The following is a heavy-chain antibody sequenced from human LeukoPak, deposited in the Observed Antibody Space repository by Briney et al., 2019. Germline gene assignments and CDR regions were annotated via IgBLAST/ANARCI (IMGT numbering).Heavy chain of an antibody. CDR2: MNPNRGDT. J-gene: IGHJ4*02. Sequence: ASVKVSCKASGYTFTSYDIHWVRQATGQGLEWMGRMNPNRGDTDYAQKFQGRVTMTRDTSISTAYMELSSLRSEDTAVYYCAREGVAATGLDYWGQGTLVTVSS. D-gene: IGHD6-13*01. CDR1: GYTFTSYD. V-gene: IGHV1-8*01. CDR3: AREGVAATGLDY.